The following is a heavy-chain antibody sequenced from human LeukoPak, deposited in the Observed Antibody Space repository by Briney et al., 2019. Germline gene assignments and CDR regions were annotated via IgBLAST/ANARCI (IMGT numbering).Heavy chain of an antibody. CDR1: GYTFTSYG. J-gene: IGHJ2*01. CDR2: ISAYNGNT. CDR3: AKVLRYFDRDHWYFDL. V-gene: IGHV1-18*01. D-gene: IGHD3-9*01. Sequence: ASVKVSCEASGYTFTSYGISWVRQAPGQGLEWMGWISAYNGNTNYAQKFQGRVTMTEDTSTDTAYMELSSLRSEDTAVYYCAKVLRYFDRDHWYFDLWGRGTLVTVSS.